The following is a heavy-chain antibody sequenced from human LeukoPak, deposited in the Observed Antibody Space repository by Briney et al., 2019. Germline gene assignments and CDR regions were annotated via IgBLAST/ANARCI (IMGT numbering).Heavy chain of an antibody. J-gene: IGHJ4*02. Sequence: GGSLRLSCAASGFTVSSNYMSWVRQAPGKGLEWGSVIYSGGSTYYADSVKCRFTISRHNSKNRLYLQMNSLRAEDTAGSYFAKDQVHIGLRIAAAGIFDYWGQGTLVTVSS. CDR2: IYSGGST. CDR1: GFTVSSNY. D-gene: IGHD6-13*01. V-gene: IGHV3-53*04. CDR3: AKDQVHIGLRIAAAGIFDY.